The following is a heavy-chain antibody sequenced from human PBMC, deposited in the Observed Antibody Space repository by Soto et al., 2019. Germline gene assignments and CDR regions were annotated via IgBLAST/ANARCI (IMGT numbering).Heavy chain of an antibody. CDR1: GGSISSYY. CDR3: ARDPIDYGGNSQGFDY. V-gene: IGHV4-59*01. J-gene: IGHJ4*02. D-gene: IGHD4-17*01. CDR2: IYYSGST. Sequence: SETLSLTCTVSGGSISSYYWSWIRQPPGKGLEWIGYIYYSGSTNYNPSLKSRVTISVDTSKNQFSLKLSSVTAADTAVYYCARDPIDYGGNSQGFDYWGQGTLVTVSS.